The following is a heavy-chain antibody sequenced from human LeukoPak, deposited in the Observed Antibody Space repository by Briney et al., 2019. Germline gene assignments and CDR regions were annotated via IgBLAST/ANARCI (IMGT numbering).Heavy chain of an antibody. CDR3: ARHGAVPAATVDY. CDR1: GYSISSGYY. Sequence: PSETLSLTCAVSGYSISSGYYWGWIRQPPGKGLEWIGSIYHSGSTYYNPSLKSRVTISVDTSKNQFSLKLSSVTAADTAVYYCARHGAVPAATVDYWGQGTLVTVSP. D-gene: IGHD2-2*01. V-gene: IGHV4-38-2*01. CDR2: IYHSGST. J-gene: IGHJ4*02.